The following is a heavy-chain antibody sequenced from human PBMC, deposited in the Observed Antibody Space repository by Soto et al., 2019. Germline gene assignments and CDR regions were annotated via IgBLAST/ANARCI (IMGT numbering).Heavy chain of an antibody. J-gene: IGHJ4*02. Sequence: QVQLQESGPGLVKPSQTLSLTCTVSGGSITSGDYYWSWIRQTPGKGLEWIGYIYYSGSTYYNPSLKSPITISLDTSQNQFSLKLRSVAAADTAVYYCARQTGTTTTPFDYWGQGSLVTVSS. CDR1: GGSITSGDYY. D-gene: IGHD1-7*01. V-gene: IGHV4-30-4*01. CDR2: IYYSGST. CDR3: ARQTGTTTTPFDY.